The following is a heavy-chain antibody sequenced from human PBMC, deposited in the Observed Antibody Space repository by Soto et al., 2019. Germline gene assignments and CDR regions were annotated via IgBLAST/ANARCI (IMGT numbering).Heavy chain of an antibody. D-gene: IGHD6-13*01. J-gene: IGHJ4*02. Sequence: QVQLVESGGGVVQPGRSLRLSCAASGFTFSSYGMHWVRQAPGKGLEWVAVIWYDRSNKYYADSVKGRFTISRDNSKNTLYLQMNSLRAEDTAVYYCARDFSSSWYQYFDYWGQGTLVTVSS. CDR1: GFTFSSYG. CDR2: IWYDRSNK. CDR3: ARDFSSSWYQYFDY. V-gene: IGHV3-33*01.